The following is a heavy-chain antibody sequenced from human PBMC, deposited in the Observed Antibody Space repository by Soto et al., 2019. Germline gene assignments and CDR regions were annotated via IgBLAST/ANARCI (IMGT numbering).Heavy chain of an antibody. D-gene: IGHD6-19*01. CDR1: GFTFSSYW. CDR3: ASFSGWPNAGYYFAY. Sequence: GGSLRLSCAASGFTFSSYWMSWVRQAPGKGLEWVANIKQDGSEKYYVDSVKGRFTISRDNAKNSLYLQMNSLRAEDTAVYYCASFSGWPNAGYYFAYWGQGTLVTVSS. CDR2: IKQDGSEK. V-gene: IGHV3-7*01. J-gene: IGHJ4*02.